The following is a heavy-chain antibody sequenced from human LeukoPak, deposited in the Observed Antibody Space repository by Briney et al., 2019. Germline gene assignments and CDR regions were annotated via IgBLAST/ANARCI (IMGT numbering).Heavy chain of an antibody. V-gene: IGHV1-2*02. CDR1: GYTFTGYY. CDR3: AREAGVVITNDAFDI. CDR2: INPNSGGT. Sequence: GASVKVSCKASGYTFTGYYMHWVRQAPGQGLEWMGWINPNSGGTNYAQKFQGRVTMTRDTSISTAYMELSRLRSDDTAVYYCAREAGVVITNDAFDIWGQGTMVTVSS. D-gene: IGHD3-3*01. J-gene: IGHJ3*02.